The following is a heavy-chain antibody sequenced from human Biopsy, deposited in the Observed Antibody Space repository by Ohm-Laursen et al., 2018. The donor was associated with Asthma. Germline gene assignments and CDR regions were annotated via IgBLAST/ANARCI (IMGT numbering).Heavy chain of an antibody. D-gene: IGHD3-10*01. CDR1: GYTFNSAG. CDR3: ARAVDYSHYYGINV. CDR2: ISVYNGNT. Sequence: ASVKVSCKTSGYTFNSAGITWVRQAPGQGLEWMGWISVYNGNTKVAQKLQGRVTMITDTSTSTAYMELRSLRSDDTAVYFCARAVDYSHYYGINVWGQGTTVTVS. J-gene: IGHJ6*02. V-gene: IGHV1-18*01.